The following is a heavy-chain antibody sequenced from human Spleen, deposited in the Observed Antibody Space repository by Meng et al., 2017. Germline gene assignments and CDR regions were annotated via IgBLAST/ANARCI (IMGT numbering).Heavy chain of an antibody. J-gene: IGHJ5*02. Sequence: SWVRQHPGKGLEWIGYIYYSGSTYYNPSLKSRVTISVDTSKNQFSLKLSSVTAADTAVYYCATVPLIAAAGTWFDPWGQGTLVTVSS. CDR3: ATVPLIAAAGTWFDP. V-gene: IGHV4-31*02. D-gene: IGHD6-13*01. CDR2: IYYSGST.